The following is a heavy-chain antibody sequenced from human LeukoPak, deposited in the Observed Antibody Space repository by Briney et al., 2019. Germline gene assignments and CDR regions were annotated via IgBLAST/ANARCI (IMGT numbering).Heavy chain of an antibody. D-gene: IGHD5/OR15-5a*01. CDR3: ARCVKGRRYYYYMDV. CDR1: GGSFSGYY. Sequence: SETLSLTCAVYGGSFSGYYWSWIRQPPGKGLEWIGEINHSGSTNYNPSLKSRVTISVDTSKNQFSLKLSSVTAADTAVYYCARCVKGRRYYYYMDVWGKGTTVTVSS. CDR2: INHSGST. J-gene: IGHJ6*03. V-gene: IGHV4-34*01.